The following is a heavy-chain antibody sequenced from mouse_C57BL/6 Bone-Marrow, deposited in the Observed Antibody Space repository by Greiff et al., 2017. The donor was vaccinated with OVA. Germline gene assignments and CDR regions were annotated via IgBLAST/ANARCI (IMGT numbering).Heavy chain of an antibody. V-gene: IGHV1-39*01. CDR1: GYSFTDYN. J-gene: IGHJ3*01. CDR2: INPNYGTT. D-gene: IGHD1-1*01. Sequence: VHVKQSGPELVKPGASVKISCKASGYSFTDYNMNWVKQSNGKSLEWIGVINPNYGTTSYNQKFKGKATLTVDQSSSTAYMQLNSLTSEDSAVYYCARSHYYGSSYFAYWGQGTLVTVSA. CDR3: ARSHYYGSSYFAY.